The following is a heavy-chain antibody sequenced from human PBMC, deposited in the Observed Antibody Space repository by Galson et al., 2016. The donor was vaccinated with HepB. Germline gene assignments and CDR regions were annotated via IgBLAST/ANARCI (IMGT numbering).Heavy chain of an antibody. CDR2: ISYDGKTK. CDR1: GFAFSSYV. V-gene: IGHV3-30*18. D-gene: IGHD3-16*01. J-gene: IGHJ3*02. Sequence: SLRLSCAASGFAFSSYVMHWVRQAPGKGLEWVAVISYDGKTKFYGDSVKGRFTISRDHSKNTSYLQMNSLRVEDTAFYFCTNPPAGEVDAFHIWGQGTLVTVSS. CDR3: TNPPAGEVDAFHI.